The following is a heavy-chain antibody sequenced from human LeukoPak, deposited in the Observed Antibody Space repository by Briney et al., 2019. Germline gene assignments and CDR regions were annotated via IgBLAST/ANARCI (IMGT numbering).Heavy chain of an antibody. CDR2: IYTSGST. D-gene: IGHD6-19*01. V-gene: IGHV4-4*07. CDR3: ARESLQRDQWLAPNYYYYYYMDV. CDR1: GGSISSYY. Sequence: PSETLSLTCTVSGGSISSYYWSWIRQPAGKGLEWIGRIYTSGSTNYNPSLKSRVTMSVDTSKNQFSLKLSSVTAADTAVYYCARESLQRDQWLAPNYYYYYYMDVWGKGTTVTISS. J-gene: IGHJ6*03.